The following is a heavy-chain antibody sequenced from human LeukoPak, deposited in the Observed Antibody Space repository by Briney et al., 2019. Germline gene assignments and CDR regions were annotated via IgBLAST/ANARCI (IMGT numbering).Heavy chain of an antibody. CDR2: IYYSGST. V-gene: IGHV4-39*07. D-gene: IGHD1-26*01. CDR1: GFTVSSNY. J-gene: IGHJ3*02. Sequence: LRLSCAVSGFTVSSNYMNWVRQAPGKGLEWIGSIYYSGSTYYNPSLKSRVTISVDTSKNQFSLKLSSVTAADTAVYYCARDKGIVGATDAFDIWXXXTMVTVSS. CDR3: ARDKGIVGATDAFDI.